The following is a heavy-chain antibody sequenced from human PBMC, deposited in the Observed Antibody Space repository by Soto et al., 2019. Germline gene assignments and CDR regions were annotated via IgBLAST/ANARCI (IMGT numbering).Heavy chain of an antibody. V-gene: IGHV3-64D*06. CDR1: WFTFGSYA. CDR2: ISSNGGST. CDR3: VKDQGGYSGYVFDY. Sequence: GGSLRLSCSTPWFTFGSYAMHWVPQAPGKGLEYVSAISSNGGSTYYADSVKGRLTISRDNSKNTLYLQMSSLRAEDTAVYYCVKDQGGYSGYVFDYWGQGTLVTVSS. J-gene: IGHJ4*02. D-gene: IGHD5-12*01.